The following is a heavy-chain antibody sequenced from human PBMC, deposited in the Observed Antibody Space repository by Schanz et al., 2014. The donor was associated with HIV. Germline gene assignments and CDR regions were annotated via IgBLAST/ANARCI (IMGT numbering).Heavy chain of an antibody. CDR3: TRGRFLERGGMDV. CDR2: IWFDGRNK. CDR1: GFTYRNYG. V-gene: IGHV3-33*01. J-gene: IGHJ6*02. Sequence: VQLVESGGGVVQPGRSLRLSCAASGFTYRNYGMHWVRQAPGKGLEWVAVIWFDGRNKYYGDSVKGRFMISRDNSNNTLYLQMNSLRAEDTAVYFCTRGRFLERGGMDVWGQGTAVTVSS. D-gene: IGHD3-3*01.